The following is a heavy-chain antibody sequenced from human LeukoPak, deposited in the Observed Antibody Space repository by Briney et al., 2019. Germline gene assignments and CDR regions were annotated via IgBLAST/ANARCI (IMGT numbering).Heavy chain of an antibody. CDR2: ISYDGSNE. CDR1: GFTFSSYA. Sequence: GGSLRLSCAASGFTFSSYAMYWVRQTPGKGLEWVAVISYDGSNEHHADSVKGRFTISRDNSKNTLYLQMNSLRADDTAVYFCARGAPPDYWGQGTLVTVSS. CDR3: ARGAPPDY. V-gene: IGHV3-30-3*01. J-gene: IGHJ4*02.